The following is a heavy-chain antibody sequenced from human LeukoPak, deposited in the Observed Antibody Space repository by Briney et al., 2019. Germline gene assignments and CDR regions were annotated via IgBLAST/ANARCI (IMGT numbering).Heavy chain of an antibody. V-gene: IGHV4-4*07. CDR3: ARERYYYGSGSPDY. CDR1: GGSISSYY. CDR2: IYTSGST. Sequence: PSETLSLTCTVSGGSISSYYWSWIRQPAGKGLEWIGRIYTSGSTNYNPSLKSRVTMSVDTSKSQFSLKLSSVTAADTAVYYCARERYYYGSGSPDYWGQGTLVTVSS. D-gene: IGHD3-10*01. J-gene: IGHJ4*02.